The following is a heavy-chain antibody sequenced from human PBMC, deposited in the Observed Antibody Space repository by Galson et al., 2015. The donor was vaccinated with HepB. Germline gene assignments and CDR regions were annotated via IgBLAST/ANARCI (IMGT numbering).Heavy chain of an antibody. V-gene: IGHV3-23*01. CDR1: GFTFDIYA. CDR2: MSGSGGGT. Sequence: SLRLSCAASGFTFDIYAMSWVRQAPGKGPEWVSGMSGSGGGTYYADSVKGRFTISRDNSKNTLYLQMNTLRAEDTAVYYCAKDCLRGNGDTRGYFDYWGQGTLVTVSS. J-gene: IGHJ4*02. D-gene: IGHD4-17*01. CDR3: AKDCLRGNGDTRGYFDY.